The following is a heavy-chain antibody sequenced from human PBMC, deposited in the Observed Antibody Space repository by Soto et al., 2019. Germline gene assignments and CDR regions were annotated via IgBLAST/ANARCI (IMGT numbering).Heavy chain of an antibody. CDR3: ARGQRYFDWLLWAFDY. Sequence: SETLSLTCAVYGGSFSGYYWSWIRQPPGKGLEWIGEINHSGSTNYNPSLKSRVTISVDTSKNQFSLKLSSVTAADTAVYYCARGQRYFDWLLWAFDYWGQGXLVTVSS. V-gene: IGHV4-34*01. D-gene: IGHD3-9*01. CDR2: INHSGST. CDR1: GGSFSGYY. J-gene: IGHJ4*02.